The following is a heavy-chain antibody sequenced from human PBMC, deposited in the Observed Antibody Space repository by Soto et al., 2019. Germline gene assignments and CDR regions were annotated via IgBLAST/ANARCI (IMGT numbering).Heavy chain of an antibody. V-gene: IGHV4-30-4*01. D-gene: IGHD1-26*01. CDR2: ISYSGST. Sequence: QVQLQESGPGLVKPSQTLSLTCTVSGGSIRSEDYYCRWIRQPPGKGLEWIGYISYSGSTAYKSSLRNRVIISVETSKNQVSLKLNTATAADTAVYYCARVRIVGSTNFDSWGQGTLVTVSS. CDR3: ARVRIVGSTNFDS. CDR1: GGSIRSEDYY. J-gene: IGHJ4*02.